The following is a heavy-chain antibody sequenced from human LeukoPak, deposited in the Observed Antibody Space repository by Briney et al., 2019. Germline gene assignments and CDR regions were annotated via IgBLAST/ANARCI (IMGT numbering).Heavy chain of an antibody. J-gene: IGHJ4*02. CDR3: ARGRGYSYGTFDY. CDR2: IYYSGST. V-gene: IGHV4-59*01. CDR1: GGSFSGYY. Sequence: PSETLSLTCAVYGGSFSGYYWSWIRQPPGKGLEWIGYIYYSGSTNYNPSLKSRVTISVDTSKNQFSLKLSSVTAADTAVYYCARGRGYSYGTFDYWGQGTLVTVSS. D-gene: IGHD5-18*01.